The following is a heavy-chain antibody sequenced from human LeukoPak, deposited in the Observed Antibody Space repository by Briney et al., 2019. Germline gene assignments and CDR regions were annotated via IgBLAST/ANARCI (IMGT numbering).Heavy chain of an antibody. D-gene: IGHD3-10*01. CDR1: GFTFSSYG. Sequence: GRSLRLSCAASGFTFSSYGMHWVRQAPGKGLEWVAIIWYDGNNEYYADSLKGRFTISRDNSKNTLYLQINSLRAEDTAVYFCVRDRGSTNYFDYWGQGALVTVSS. J-gene: IGHJ4*02. V-gene: IGHV3-33*01. CDR2: IWYDGNNE. CDR3: VRDRGSTNYFDY.